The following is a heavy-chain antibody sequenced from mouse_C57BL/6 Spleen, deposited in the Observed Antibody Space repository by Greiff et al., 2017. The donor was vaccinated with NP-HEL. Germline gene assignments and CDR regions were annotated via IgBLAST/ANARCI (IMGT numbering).Heavy chain of an antibody. J-gene: IGHJ2*01. V-gene: IGHV1-69*01. CDR1: GYTFTSYW. D-gene: IGHD1-1*01. CDR2: IDPSDSYT. CDR3: ARKVTTVVAPFFDY. Sequence: QVQLQQSGAELVMPGASVKLSCKASGYTFTSYWMHWVKQRPGQGLEWIGEIDPSDSYTNYNQKFKGKSTLTVDKSSSTAYMQLSSLTSEDSAVYYCARKVTTVVAPFFDYWGQGTTLTVSS.